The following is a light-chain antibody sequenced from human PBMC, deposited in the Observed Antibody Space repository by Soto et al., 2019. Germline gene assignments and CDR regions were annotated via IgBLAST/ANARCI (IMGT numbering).Light chain of an antibody. V-gene: IGKV1-5*01. CDR1: QSVSIW. J-gene: IGKJ1*01. CDR2: GAS. Sequence: DIQMTQSPSTLSASVGDRVTFTCRASQSVSIWLAWYQQKPGKAPKLLISGASTLESGVPSRFSGSGSGTEFTLTICSLQADDFATYYCKQYKNYLTFGQGTKVDIK. CDR3: KQYKNYLT.